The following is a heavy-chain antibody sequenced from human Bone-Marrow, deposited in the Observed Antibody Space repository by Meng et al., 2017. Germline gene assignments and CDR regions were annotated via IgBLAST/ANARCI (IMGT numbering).Heavy chain of an antibody. V-gene: IGHV1-3*01. Sequence: QVQLLQSGAEVKEPGASVQGSCKTSEYSFSVYAMHWVRQAPGQSPEWMGWINADNGDTKDSEYFRGRLSITMDTSASTAYMDLSGLKSEETAVYYCARGAVSGTWGFDFWGQGTLVTVSS. CDR2: INADNGDT. D-gene: IGHD6-19*01. CDR1: EYSFSVYA. J-gene: IGHJ4*02. CDR3: ARGAVSGTWGFDF.